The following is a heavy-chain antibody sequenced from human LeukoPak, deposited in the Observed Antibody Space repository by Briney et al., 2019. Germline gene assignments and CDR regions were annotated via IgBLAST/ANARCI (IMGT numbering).Heavy chain of an antibody. CDR3: ARYLNTADDY. CDR1: GFTFSDSS. J-gene: IGHJ4*02. Sequence: GGSLRLSCTASGFTFSDSSMNWVRQAPGKGLEWLSYISSSSTTIYYADSVKGRFTISRDDAKNSLYLQMNSLRAEDTAVYYCARYLNTADDYWGQGILVTVSS. D-gene: IGHD5-18*01. V-gene: IGHV3-48*01. CDR2: ISSSSTTI.